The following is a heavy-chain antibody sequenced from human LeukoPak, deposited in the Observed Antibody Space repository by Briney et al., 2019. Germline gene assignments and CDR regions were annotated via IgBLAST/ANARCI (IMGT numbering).Heavy chain of an antibody. CDR1: GYTFTTYD. D-gene: IGHD6-19*01. CDR3: ARGAAVAGTHYGMDV. V-gene: IGHV1-8*01. Sequence: ASVKVSCKTSGYTFTTYDINWVRQATGQGLEWMGWMNPNSGNTGYAQKFQGRVTMTRNTSISTAYMELSSLRSEDTAVYYCARGAAVAGTHYGMDVWGQGTTVTVSS. CDR2: MNPNSGNT. J-gene: IGHJ6*02.